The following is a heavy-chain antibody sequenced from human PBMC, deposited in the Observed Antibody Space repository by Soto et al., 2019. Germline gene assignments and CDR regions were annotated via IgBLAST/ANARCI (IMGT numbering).Heavy chain of an antibody. CDR1: GDSFNDYY. V-gene: IGHV1-2*04. D-gene: IGHD5-12*01. CDR3: ARESGGATATLDYYYFYMDV. CDR2: INPNSGVT. J-gene: IGHJ6*03. Sequence: VQLVQSGAEVKKPGASVKVSCKSSGDSFNDYYLHWLRQAPGQGLEWMGWINPNSGVTKYAQKFEGWVTMTRDTSIRTVYRELSRLRSDATAVYYCARESGGATATLDYYYFYMDVWGKGTTVTVSS.